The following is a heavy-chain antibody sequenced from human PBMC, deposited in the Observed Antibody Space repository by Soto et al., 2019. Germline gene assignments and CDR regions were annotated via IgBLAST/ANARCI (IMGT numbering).Heavy chain of an antibody. Sequence: ASVKVSCKASGYTFTSYYMHWVRQAPGQGLEWMGIINPSGGSTSYAQKFQGRVTMTRDTSTSTVYMELSSLRSEDTAVYYCARVAMVRGVSEYYGMDVWGQGTTVTVSS. V-gene: IGHV1-46*01. CDR2: INPSGGST. CDR3: ARVAMVRGVSEYYGMDV. J-gene: IGHJ6*02. CDR1: GYTFTSYY. D-gene: IGHD3-10*01.